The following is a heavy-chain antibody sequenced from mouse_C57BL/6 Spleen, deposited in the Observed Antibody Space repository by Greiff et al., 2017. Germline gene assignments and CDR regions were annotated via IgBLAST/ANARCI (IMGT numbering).Heavy chain of an antibody. Sequence: VKLMESGAELVKPGASVKMSCKASGYTFTSYWMHWVKQRPGRGLEWIGRIDPNSGGTKYNEKFKSKATLTVDKPSSTAYMQLSSLTSEDSAVYYCARAPIYYDYDVNFDYWGQGTTLTGSS. CDR3: ARAPIYYDYDVNFDY. V-gene: IGHV1-72*01. D-gene: IGHD2-4*01. J-gene: IGHJ2*01. CDR1: GYTFTSYW. CDR2: IDPNSGGT.